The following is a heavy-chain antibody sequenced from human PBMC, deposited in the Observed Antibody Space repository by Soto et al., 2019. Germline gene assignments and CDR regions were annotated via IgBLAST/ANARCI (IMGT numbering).Heavy chain of an antibody. CDR3: TKRSYFDY. CDR1: GFTFGDYA. D-gene: IGHD1-1*01. CDR2: IRSKPYGGTT. J-gene: IGHJ4*02. V-gene: IGHV3-49*03. Sequence: EVQLVESGGGLVQPGQSLRLSCIGSGFTFGDYAMSWFRQAPGKGLEWVGFIRSKPYGGTTEYAASVKGRFTISRDDSKSTADRQMNSLKTEDTAMDYCTKRSYFDYWGQGTLVTVSS.